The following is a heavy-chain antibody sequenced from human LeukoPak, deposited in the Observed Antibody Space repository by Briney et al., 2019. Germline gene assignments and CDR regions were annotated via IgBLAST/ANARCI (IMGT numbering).Heavy chain of an antibody. CDR1: GFTLGVYN. V-gene: IGHV3-30*02. CDR3: AKSDVAIPNYYFDH. Sequence: HPGGSLRLSCAASGFTLGVYNMHWVRQAPGKGLEWVAFIRYDGTNKNYADSVKGRFTISRDTSKNTIYLQMTSLRGEDTAVYYCAKSDVAIPNYYFDHWGQGTLVTVSS. CDR2: IRYDGTNK. J-gene: IGHJ4*02. D-gene: IGHD4/OR15-4a*01.